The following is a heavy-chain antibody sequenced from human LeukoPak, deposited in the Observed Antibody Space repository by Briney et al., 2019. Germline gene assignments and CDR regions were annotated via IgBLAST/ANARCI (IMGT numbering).Heavy chain of an antibody. Sequence: GGSLTLSCTASGFTFSSYYMHWVRQAPGKGLEYVSAISSNGGSTSYANSVKRRFTISRDNSKNTLYLQMGSLRAEDMAVYYCGIEAIIVVRYIDYWGQGTLVTVSS. V-gene: IGHV3-64*01. CDR2: ISSNGGST. J-gene: IGHJ4*02. D-gene: IGHD2-2*01. CDR3: GIEAIIVVRYIDY. CDR1: GFTFSSYY.